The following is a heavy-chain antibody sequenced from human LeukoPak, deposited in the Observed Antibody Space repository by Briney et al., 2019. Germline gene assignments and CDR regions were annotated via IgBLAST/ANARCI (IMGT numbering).Heavy chain of an antibody. Sequence: GASVSDSCMPTGYTYTDYYMHWVRQAPAQGREWMGWINLDSGGTNYAQKFQGRVTMTRDTSISTAYMELSSLKSDNTAVYYCAKDRGRVATMVDAFAIWGQGTMVTVSS. CDR3: AKDRGRVATMVDAFAI. CDR2: INLDSGGT. J-gene: IGHJ3*02. V-gene: IGHV1-2*02. D-gene: IGHD5-12*01. CDR1: GYTYTDYY.